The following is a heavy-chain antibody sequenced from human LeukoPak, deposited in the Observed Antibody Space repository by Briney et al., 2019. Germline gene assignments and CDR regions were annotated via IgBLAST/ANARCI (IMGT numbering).Heavy chain of an antibody. D-gene: IGHD1-1*01. J-gene: IGHJ4*02. Sequence: GSLRLSCAASGFSVSSSYMSWIRQPPGKGLEWIGEINHSGSTNYNPSLKSRVTISVDTSKNQFSLKLSSVTAADTAVYYCARVNWYYFDYWGQGTLVTVSS. CDR2: INHSGST. V-gene: IGHV4-34*01. CDR3: ARVNWYYFDY. CDR1: GFSVSSSY.